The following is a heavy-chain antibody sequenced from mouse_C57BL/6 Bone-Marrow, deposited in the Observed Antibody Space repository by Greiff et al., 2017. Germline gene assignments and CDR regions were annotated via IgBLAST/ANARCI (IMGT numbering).Heavy chain of an antibody. D-gene: IGHD2-4*01. Sequence: QVQLKQSGPELVKPGASVEISCKASGYAFSSSWMNWVKQRPGKGLEWIGRIYPGDGDTNYNGKFKGKATLTADKSSSTAYMQLSSLTSEDSAVYFCAREDYDYVYAMDYWGQGTSVTVSS. CDR2: IYPGDGDT. CDR3: AREDYDYVYAMDY. J-gene: IGHJ4*01. V-gene: IGHV1-82*01. CDR1: GYAFSSSW.